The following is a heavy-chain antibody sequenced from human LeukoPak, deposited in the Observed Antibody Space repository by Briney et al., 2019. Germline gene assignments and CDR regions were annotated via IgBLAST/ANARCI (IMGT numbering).Heavy chain of an antibody. CDR3: AKFSRDNYDSSGYYYDH. CDR1: GFTFSSYA. V-gene: IGHV3-23*01. D-gene: IGHD3-22*01. CDR2: IGGSGSNT. J-gene: IGHJ5*02. Sequence: GGSLRLSCAASGFTFSSYAMLWVRLAPGKGLEWVSSIGGSGSNTYYADSVKGRFTISRDKSKNTVYLQMNSLRAEDMAVDYCAKFSRDNYDSSGYYYDHWGQGTLVTVSS.